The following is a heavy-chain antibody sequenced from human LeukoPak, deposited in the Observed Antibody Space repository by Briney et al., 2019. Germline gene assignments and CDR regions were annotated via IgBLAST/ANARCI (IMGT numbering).Heavy chain of an antibody. CDR2: IYYSGST. D-gene: IGHD4-17*01. CDR1: GGSISSYY. V-gene: IGHV4-59*01. J-gene: IGHJ4*02. CDR3: ARSETDDYGDYVNFDY. Sequence: SETLSLTCTVPGGSISSYYWSWIRQPPGKGLEWIGYIYYSGSTNYNPSLKSRVTISVDTSKNQFSLKLSSVTAADTAVYYCARSETDDYGDYVNFDYWGQGTLATVSS.